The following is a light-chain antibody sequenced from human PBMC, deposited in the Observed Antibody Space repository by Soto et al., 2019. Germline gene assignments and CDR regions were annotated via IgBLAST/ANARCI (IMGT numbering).Light chain of an antibody. CDR1: SSDVGGYNY. CDR3: GSDAGSNTWV. V-gene: IGLV2-11*01. J-gene: IGLJ3*02. Sequence: QSALTQPRSVSGSPGQSVTISCTGTSSDVGGYNYVSWYQQHPGKAPKLMIYDVNKRPSGVPDRFSGSKSGNTASLTISGLQAEDEADYCCGSDAGSNTWVFGGGTKLTVL. CDR2: DVN.